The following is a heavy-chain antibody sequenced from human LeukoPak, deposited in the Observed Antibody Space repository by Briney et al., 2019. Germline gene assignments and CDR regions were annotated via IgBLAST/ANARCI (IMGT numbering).Heavy chain of an antibody. J-gene: IGHJ6*02. CDR2: INPSGGST. CDR1: GYTFTSYY. D-gene: IGHD3-10*01. Sequence: ASVKVSCKASGYTFTSYYMHWVRQAPGQGLEWMGIINPSGGSTSYAQKLQGRVTMTTDTSTSTAYMELRSLRSDDTAVYHCARSMVRGADYGMDVWGQGTTVTVSS. CDR3: ARSMVRGADYGMDV. V-gene: IGHV1-46*01.